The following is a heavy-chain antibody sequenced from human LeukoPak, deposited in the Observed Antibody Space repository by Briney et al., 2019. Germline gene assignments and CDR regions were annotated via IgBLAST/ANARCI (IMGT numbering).Heavy chain of an antibody. J-gene: IGHJ4*02. V-gene: IGHV3-23*01. CDR1: GFSFSNFG. D-gene: IGHD1-26*01. Sequence: GALRLSCAASGFSFSNFGMSWVRQAPGRGLGWVSALGGSGVTTYYADSVKGRFTITRGNSENTLYLQLNSLRAEDTAIYYCAKDRVGAMLYFDDWGQGTLVTVSS. CDR3: AKDRVGAMLYFDD. CDR2: LGGSGVTT.